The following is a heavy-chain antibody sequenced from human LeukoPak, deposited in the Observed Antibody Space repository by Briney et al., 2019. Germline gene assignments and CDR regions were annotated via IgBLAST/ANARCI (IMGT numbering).Heavy chain of an antibody. CDR1: GFTFDNYA. CDR2: ISWDSGSI. D-gene: IGHD3-22*01. J-gene: IGHJ4*02. V-gene: IGHV3-9*01. Sequence: PGGSLRLSCAASGFTFDNYAMHWVRQAPGKGLEWVSGISWDSGSIGYADSVKGRFTISRDNAKNSLYLQMNSLRAEDTALYYCAKAHYYDSSGHAKRYFDYWGQGTLVTVSS. CDR3: AKAHYYDSSGHAKRYFDY.